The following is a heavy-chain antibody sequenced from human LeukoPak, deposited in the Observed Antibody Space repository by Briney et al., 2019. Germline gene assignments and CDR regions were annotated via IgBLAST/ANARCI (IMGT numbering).Heavy chain of an antibody. V-gene: IGHV3-30-3*01. CDR1: GLTFSSYA. Sequence: GGSLRLSCAASGLTFSSYAMHWVRQAPGKGLEWVAVISYDGSNKYYADSVKGRFTISRDNSKNTLYLQMNSLRAEDTAVYYCARAFEVRGVIDYWGQGTLVTVSS. J-gene: IGHJ4*02. CDR2: ISYDGSNK. CDR3: ARAFEVRGVIDY. D-gene: IGHD3-10*01.